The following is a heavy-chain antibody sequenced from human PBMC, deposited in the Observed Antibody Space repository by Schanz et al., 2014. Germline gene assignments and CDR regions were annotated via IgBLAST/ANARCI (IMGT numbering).Heavy chain of an antibody. V-gene: IGHV3-23*04. CDR1: GFPFSSYA. CDR2: MNESHSTI. D-gene: IGHD5-12*01. J-gene: IGHJ4*02. Sequence: EVQLVESGGGLIQPGGSLRLSCAASGFPFSSYAMSWVRQAPGKGLEWVSAMNESHSTIYYADSVRGRFTISRDNAENTLFLQMNSLRAEDTAVYYCARKVVATIGGYYDNWGQGTLGIVSS. CDR3: ARKVVATIGGYYDN.